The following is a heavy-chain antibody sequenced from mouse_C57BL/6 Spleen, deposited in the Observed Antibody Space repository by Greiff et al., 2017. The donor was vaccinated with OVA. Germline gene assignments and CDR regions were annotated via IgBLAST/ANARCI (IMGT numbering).Heavy chain of an antibody. CDR2: IDPSDSYT. J-gene: IGHJ2*01. Sequence: VQLQQPGAELVMPGASVKLSCKASGYTFTSYWMHWVKQRPGQGLEWIGEIDPSDSYTNYNQKFKGKSTLTVDKSSSTAYMQLSSLTSEDSAVYYCARGGNYYGSSYVYFDYWGQGTTLTVSS. D-gene: IGHD1-1*01. V-gene: IGHV1-69*01. CDR3: ARGGNYYGSSYVYFDY. CDR1: GYTFTSYW.